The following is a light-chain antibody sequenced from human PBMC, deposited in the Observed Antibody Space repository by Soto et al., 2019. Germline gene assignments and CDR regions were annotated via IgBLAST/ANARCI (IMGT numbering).Light chain of an antibody. CDR1: QSVSSN. CDR3: QQYNNWPPIT. CDR2: GAS. V-gene: IGKV3-15*01. J-gene: IGKJ5*01. Sequence: EIMMPESPSTLSFSPGERAHPSWRASQSVSSNLAWYQQKPGQAPRLLIYGASTRATGIPARFSGSGSGTEFTLTISSLQSEDFAVYYCQQYNNWPPITFGQGTRLEIK.